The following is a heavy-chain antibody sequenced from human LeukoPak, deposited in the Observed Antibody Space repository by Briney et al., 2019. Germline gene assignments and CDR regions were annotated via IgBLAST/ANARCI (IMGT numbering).Heavy chain of an antibody. J-gene: IGHJ6*03. CDR1: GYTFSTYG. CDR3: ARYTSGRLNPGFYHSYMDV. Sequence: ASVKVSCKASGYTFSTYGISWMRQAPGQGLEWMGWISAYSGNTNYAQKLQGRVTMTTDTSTSTAYMELTSLRSDDTAVYYCARYTSGRLNPGFYHSYMDVWGKGTTVTVSS. V-gene: IGHV1-18*01. D-gene: IGHD6-19*01. CDR2: ISAYSGNT.